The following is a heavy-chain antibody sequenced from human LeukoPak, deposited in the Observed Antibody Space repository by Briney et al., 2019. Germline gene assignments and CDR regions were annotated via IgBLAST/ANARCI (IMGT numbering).Heavy chain of an antibody. CDR1: GGSISSYF. V-gene: IGHV4-4*07. CDR2: IYSSGTT. Sequence: SSETLSLTCTVSGGSISSYFWSWIRQPAGKGLEWIGRIYSSGTTNYNPSLKSRVTMSVDTSKNQFSLKLSSLTAADTAVYYCAREMATSEGDYWGQGTLVTVSS. CDR3: AREMATSEGDY. D-gene: IGHD5-24*01. J-gene: IGHJ4*02.